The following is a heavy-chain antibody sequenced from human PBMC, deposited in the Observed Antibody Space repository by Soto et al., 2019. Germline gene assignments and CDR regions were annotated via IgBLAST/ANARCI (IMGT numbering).Heavy chain of an antibody. CDR3: ATASGHYFDY. V-gene: IGHV5-51*01. Sequence: PGESLKISCKGSVYKFTSNWIVWVRQMPGKCLEWMGIIYPGDSDTXXSPSFQGXXTISAYKSISTXYLQWXSLKASDTAMYYCATASGHYFDYWCQGTLVTVSS. CDR2: IYPGDSDT. J-gene: IGHJ4*02. CDR1: VYKFTSNW. D-gene: IGHD6-25*01.